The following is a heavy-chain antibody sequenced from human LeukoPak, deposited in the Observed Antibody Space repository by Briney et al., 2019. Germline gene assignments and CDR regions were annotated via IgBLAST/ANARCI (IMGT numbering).Heavy chain of an antibody. V-gene: IGHV1-18*01. CDR1: GYTLTSYG. CDR2: ISAYNGNT. D-gene: IGHD6-19*01. Sequence: ASVKVSCKASGYTLTSYGISWVRQAPGQGLEWMGWISAYNGNTNYAQKLQGRVTMTTDTSTSTAYMELRSLRSDDTAVYYCARVLQYSSGWYWFDPWGQGTLVTVSS. CDR3: ARVLQYSSGWYWFDP. J-gene: IGHJ5*02.